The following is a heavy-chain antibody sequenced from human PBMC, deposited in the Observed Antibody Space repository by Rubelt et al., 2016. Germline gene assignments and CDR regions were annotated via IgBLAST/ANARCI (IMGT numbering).Heavy chain of an antibody. CDR2: ISTYNGNT. Sequence: QVQLVQSGPEVKKPGASVKVSCKTSGYSFTTYGISWVRQAPGQGLEWMGWISTYNGNTNYAQKIKGRLTMTTDTSTTTAYMELRNLRSDDTAVYYCARDPSPDSSDYWGQGTLVTVS. V-gene: IGHV1-18*01. CDR3: ARDPSPDSSDY. CDR1: GYSFTTYG. D-gene: IGHD6-13*01. J-gene: IGHJ4*02.